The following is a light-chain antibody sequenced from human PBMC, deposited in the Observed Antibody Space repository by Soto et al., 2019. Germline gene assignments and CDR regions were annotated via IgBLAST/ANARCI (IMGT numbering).Light chain of an antibody. CDR1: QDIAIY. J-gene: IGKJ1*01. CDR3: QQSYSTPTWT. V-gene: IGKV1-39*01. Sequence: IQLTQSPSSLSASVGYRFTITCRASQDIAIYLAWYQQKPVEAPKLLIYAASSLQSGVPSRFSGSGSGTDFTLTIRSLQPEDFATYYCQQSYSTPTWTFGQGTKVDIK. CDR2: AAS.